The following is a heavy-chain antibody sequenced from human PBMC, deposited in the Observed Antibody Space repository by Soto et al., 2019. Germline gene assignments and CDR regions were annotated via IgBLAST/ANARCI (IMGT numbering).Heavy chain of an antibody. CDR1: GYSFTSYW. V-gene: IGHV5-10-1*01. CDR2: IDPSDSYT. Sequence: PGESLKISCXGSGYSFTSYWISWVRQMPGKGLEWMGRIDPSDSYTNYSPSFQGHVTISADKSISTAYLQWSSLKASDTAMYYCARSEVVPAASFYYYYGMDVWGQGTTVTVSS. D-gene: IGHD2-2*01. CDR3: ARSEVVPAASFYYYYGMDV. J-gene: IGHJ6*02.